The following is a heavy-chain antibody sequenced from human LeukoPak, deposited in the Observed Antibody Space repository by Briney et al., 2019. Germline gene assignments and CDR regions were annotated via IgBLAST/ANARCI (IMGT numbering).Heavy chain of an antibody. D-gene: IGHD6-13*01. J-gene: IGHJ4*02. Sequence: ASVKVSCKASGYTFTSYYMHWVRQAPGQGLEWMGIINPSGGSTNYAQKFQGRVTITADESTSTAYMELSSLRSEDTAVYYCARDLRSSSWYSFDYWGQGTLVTVSS. CDR2: INPSGGST. CDR1: GYTFTSYY. V-gene: IGHV1-46*01. CDR3: ARDLRSSSWYSFDY.